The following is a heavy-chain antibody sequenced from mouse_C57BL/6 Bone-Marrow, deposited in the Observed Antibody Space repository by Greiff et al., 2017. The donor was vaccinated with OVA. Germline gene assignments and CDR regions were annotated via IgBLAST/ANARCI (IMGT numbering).Heavy chain of an antibody. CDR3: ARRDGPGFAY. V-gene: IGHV5-17*01. Sequence: EVMLVESGGGLVKPGGSLKLSCAASGFTFSDYGMHWVRQAPEKGLEWVAYISSGSSTIYYADTVKGRFTISRDNAKNTLFLQMTSLRSEDTAMYYCARRDGPGFAYWGQGTLVTVSA. J-gene: IGHJ3*01. CDR2: ISSGSSTI. CDR1: GFTFSDYG. D-gene: IGHD2-3*01.